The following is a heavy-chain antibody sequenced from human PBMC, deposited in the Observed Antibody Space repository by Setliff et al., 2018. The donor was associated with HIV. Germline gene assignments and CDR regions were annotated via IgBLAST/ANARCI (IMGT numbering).Heavy chain of an antibody. CDR3: ARHGPLSDWYFDL. CDR2: IYTSGST. CDR1: GGSISSYY. V-gene: IGHV4-4*07. J-gene: IGHJ2*01. Sequence: SSETLSLTCTVSGGSISSYYWSWIRQPAGKGLEWIGRIYTSGSTNYNPSLKSRVTMSVDTSKNQFSLKLRSVTAADTAVYYCARHGPLSDWYFDLWGRGILVTVS.